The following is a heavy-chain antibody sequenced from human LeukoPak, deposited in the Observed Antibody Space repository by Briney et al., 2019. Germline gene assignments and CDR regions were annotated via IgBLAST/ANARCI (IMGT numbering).Heavy chain of an antibody. CDR3: ARGSMWSGYDY. V-gene: IGHV3-21*01. Sequence: GGSLRLSCAASGFTFSSYSMNWVRQAPGKGLEWVSSISSSSSYIYHADSVKGRFTISRDNAKNSLYLQMNSLRAEDTAVYYCARGSMWSGYDYWGQGTLVTVSS. J-gene: IGHJ4*02. D-gene: IGHD3-3*01. CDR1: GFTFSSYS. CDR2: ISSSSSYI.